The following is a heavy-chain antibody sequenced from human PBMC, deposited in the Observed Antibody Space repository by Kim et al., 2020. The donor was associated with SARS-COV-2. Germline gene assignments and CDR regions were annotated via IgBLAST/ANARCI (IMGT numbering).Heavy chain of an antibody. Sequence: VKGRFTISRDNAKNSLYLQMNSRRAEETAVYYCARGATTVTTGLGYFDYWGQGTLVTVSS. J-gene: IGHJ4*02. V-gene: IGHV3-48*03. CDR3: ARGATTVTTGLGYFDY. D-gene: IGHD4-17*01.